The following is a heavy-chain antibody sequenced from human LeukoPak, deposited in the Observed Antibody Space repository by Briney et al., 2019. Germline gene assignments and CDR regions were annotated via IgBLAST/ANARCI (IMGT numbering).Heavy chain of an antibody. CDR1: GFSFSNYG. CDR3: AKDLGSFCRSTSCYVYGMDV. Sequence: GGSLRLSCAASGFSFSNYGMRWVRQAPGKGLEWVAVITYDGLTKYYADSVKGRFTISRDSSENRLHLQMSSLRTEDTAVYYCAKDLGSFCRSTSCYVYGMDVWGQGTTVTVSS. D-gene: IGHD2-2*01. J-gene: IGHJ6*02. CDR2: ITYDGLTK. V-gene: IGHV3-30*18.